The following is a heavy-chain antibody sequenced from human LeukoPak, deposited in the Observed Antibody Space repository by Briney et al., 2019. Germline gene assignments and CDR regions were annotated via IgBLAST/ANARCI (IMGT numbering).Heavy chain of an antibody. V-gene: IGHV4-34*01. CDR1: GGSFSGYY. Sequence: KPSETLSLTCAVYGGSFSGYYWSWIRQPPGKGLEWIGEINHSGSTNYNPSLKSRVTISVDTSKNQFSLKLSSVTAADTAVYYCARELVVTPTPPFDAFDIWGQGTMVTVSS. CDR2: INHSGST. D-gene: IGHD4-23*01. CDR3: ARELVVTPTPPFDAFDI. J-gene: IGHJ3*02.